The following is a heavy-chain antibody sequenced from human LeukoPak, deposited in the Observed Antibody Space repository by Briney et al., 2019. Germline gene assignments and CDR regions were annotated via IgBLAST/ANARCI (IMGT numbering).Heavy chain of an antibody. CDR1: GFTFSSYA. D-gene: IGHD6-13*01. CDR2: ISGSGGST. CDR3: ARISSWYLFYAFDI. V-gene: IGHV3-23*01. J-gene: IGHJ3*02. Sequence: GGSLRLSCAASGFTFSSYAMSWVRQAPGKGLEWVSAISGSGGSTYYADSVKGRFTISRDNSKNTLYLQMNSLRAEDTAVYHCARISSWYLFYAFDIWGQGTMVTVSS.